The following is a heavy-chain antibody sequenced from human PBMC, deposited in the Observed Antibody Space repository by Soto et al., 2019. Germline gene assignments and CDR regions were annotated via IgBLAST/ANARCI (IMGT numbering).Heavy chain of an antibody. J-gene: IGHJ4*02. CDR1: GYTFTSYG. CDR3: ARGLPGVLTFRYFDQ. CDR2: ISAYNGNT. D-gene: IGHD3-9*01. Sequence: QVQLVQSGAEVKKPGASVKVSCKASGYTFTSYGISWARQAPGEGLEWMGWISAYNGNTNYAQKLQGRVAMTTDTSTSKGYMELRRLRADDTAVYYCARGLPGVLTFRYFDQWGQGTLVTGS. V-gene: IGHV1-18*01.